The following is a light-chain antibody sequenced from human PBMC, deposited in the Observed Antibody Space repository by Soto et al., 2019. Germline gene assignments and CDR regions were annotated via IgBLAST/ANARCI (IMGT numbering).Light chain of an antibody. V-gene: IGLV2-23*01. CDR2: EGT. CDR1: SSDVVSYYL. CDR3: CSYAGSATLDVV. Sequence: QSALTLPASVSGSPGQSITIACTGASSDVVSYYLVSWYQQYPGKAPKLIIYEGTRRPSGVSDRFSGSNSGNTASLTISGLQAEDEADYYCCSYAGSATLDVVFGGGTKVTVL. J-gene: IGLJ2*01.